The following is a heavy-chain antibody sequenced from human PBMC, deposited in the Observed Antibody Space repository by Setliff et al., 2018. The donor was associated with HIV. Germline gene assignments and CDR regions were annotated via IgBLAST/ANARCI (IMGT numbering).Heavy chain of an antibody. Sequence: PSETLSLTCTVSGGSISTYYWSWIRQPPGKGLEWIGSIYFTGSSDNNPSLKSRVNLSVDTSKHQFSLKLSSVTAADTAVYYCARVQMAYAAFDVWGQGTMVTVSS. CDR3: ARVQMAYAAFDV. J-gene: IGHJ3*01. V-gene: IGHV4-59*01. CDR1: GGSISTYY. CDR2: IYFTGSS. D-gene: IGHD4-17*01.